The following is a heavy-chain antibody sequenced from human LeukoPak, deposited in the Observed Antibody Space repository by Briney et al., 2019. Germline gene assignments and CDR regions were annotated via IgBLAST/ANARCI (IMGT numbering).Heavy chain of an antibody. CDR3: ARGSFGVFDY. Sequence: GGSLRLSCAASGFTFTDYSMNWVRQAPGKGLEWVSSMNSDGSHIYHAGSVEGRFTISRDNARNSLYLQMNGLGDEDTAVYYCARGSFGVFDYWGQGILVTVSS. J-gene: IGHJ4*02. V-gene: IGHV3-48*02. D-gene: IGHD3-10*01. CDR1: GFTFTDYS. CDR2: MNSDGSHI.